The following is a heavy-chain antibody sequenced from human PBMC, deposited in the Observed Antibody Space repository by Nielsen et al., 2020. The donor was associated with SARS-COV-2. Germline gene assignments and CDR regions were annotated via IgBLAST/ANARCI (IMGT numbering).Heavy chain of an antibody. D-gene: IGHD3-22*01. V-gene: IGHV1-69*06. J-gene: IGHJ3*02. CDR1: GGTFSSYA. CDR2: IIPIFGTA. CDR3: ARDRSYYYDPEVGGAFDI. Sequence: SVKVSCKASGGTFSSYAISWVRQAPGQGLEWMGGIIPIFGTANYAQKFQGRVTITADKSTSTAYMELSSLRSEDTAVYHCARDRSYYYDPEVGGAFDIWGQGTMVTVSS.